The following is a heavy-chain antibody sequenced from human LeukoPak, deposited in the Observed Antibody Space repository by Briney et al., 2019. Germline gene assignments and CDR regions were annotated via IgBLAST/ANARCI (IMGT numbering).Heavy chain of an antibody. D-gene: IGHD3-22*01. CDR2: ISGSGGST. J-gene: IGHJ4*02. Sequence: GSLRLSCAASGFTFSSYSMSWVRQAPGKGLGWVSAISGSGGSTYYADSVKGRFTISRDNSENTLYLQMNSLRAEDTAVYYCAKEDGSGYYPFDYWGQGTLVTVSS. CDR1: GFTFSSYS. CDR3: AKEDGSGYYPFDY. V-gene: IGHV3-23*01.